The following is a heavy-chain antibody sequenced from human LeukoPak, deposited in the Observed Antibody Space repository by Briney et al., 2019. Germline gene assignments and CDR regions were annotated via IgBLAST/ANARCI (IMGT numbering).Heavy chain of an antibody. CDR2: ISGSGGST. Sequence: GGSLRLSCAASGFTFSSYAMSWVRQAPGKGLEWVSAISGSGGSTYYADSVKGRFTISGDNSKNTLYLQMNSLRAEDTAVYYCAKDRVAVAGTPLYYFDYWGQGTLVTVSS. CDR3: AKDRVAVAGTPLYYFDY. V-gene: IGHV3-23*01. CDR1: GFTFSSYA. D-gene: IGHD6-19*01. J-gene: IGHJ4*02.